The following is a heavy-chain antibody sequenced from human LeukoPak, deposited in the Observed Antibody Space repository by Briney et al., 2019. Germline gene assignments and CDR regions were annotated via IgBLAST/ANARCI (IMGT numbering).Heavy chain of an antibody. CDR2: IIPIFGTA. Sequence: AASVKVSCKASGGTFTIYAISWVRQAPGQGLEWMGGIIPIFGTANYAQKFQGRVTITADESTSTAYMELSSLRSEDTAVYYCARWDGSGSYPIDYWGQGTLVTVSS. J-gene: IGHJ4*02. CDR3: ARWDGSGSYPIDY. V-gene: IGHV1-69*01. D-gene: IGHD3-10*01. CDR1: GGTFTIYA.